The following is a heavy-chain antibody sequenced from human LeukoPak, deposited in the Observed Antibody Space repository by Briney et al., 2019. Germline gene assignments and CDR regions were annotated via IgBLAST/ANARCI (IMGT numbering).Heavy chain of an antibody. Sequence: SETLSLTCAVYGGSFSGYYWSWIRQPLGKGLEWIGEIKHSGRTNYNPSLKSRVTISVDTSKNQFSLKLGSVTAADTAVYYCARQNYGAAPLRYWGQGTLVTVSS. CDR3: ARQNYGAAPLRY. CDR1: GGSFSGYY. J-gene: IGHJ4*02. CDR2: IKHSGRT. D-gene: IGHD4/OR15-4a*01. V-gene: IGHV4-34*01.